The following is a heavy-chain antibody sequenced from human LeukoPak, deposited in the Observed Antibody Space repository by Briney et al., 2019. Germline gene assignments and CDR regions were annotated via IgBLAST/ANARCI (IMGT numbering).Heavy chain of an antibody. Sequence: QPGGSLRLSCAASGFAFSSYAMNRVRQAPGKGLEWVSTISGDGGDTHYADSVRGRFTISRDNSKNTLHLQMNSLRPEDTGVYFCAKDNQHLAPSFQDVWGKGTTAIVSS. CDR3: AKDNQHLAPSFQDV. V-gene: IGHV3-23*01. D-gene: IGHD1-14*01. J-gene: IGHJ6*04. CDR2: ISGDGGDT. CDR1: GFAFSSYA.